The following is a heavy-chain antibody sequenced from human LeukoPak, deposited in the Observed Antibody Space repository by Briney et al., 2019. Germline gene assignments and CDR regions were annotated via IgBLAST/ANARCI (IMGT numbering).Heavy chain of an antibody. D-gene: IGHD2-15*01. CDR2: ISGSGGST. CDR3: AARLSYCSGGSCYSHHGAFYI. CDR1: GFTFSSYA. V-gene: IGHV3-23*01. Sequence: GGSLRLSCAASGFTFSSYAMSWVRQAPGKGLEWVSAISGSGGSTYYADSVKGRFTISRDNSKNTLYLQMNSLRAEDTAVYYCAARLSYCSGGSCYSHHGAFYIWGQGAKVTGSS. J-gene: IGHJ3*02.